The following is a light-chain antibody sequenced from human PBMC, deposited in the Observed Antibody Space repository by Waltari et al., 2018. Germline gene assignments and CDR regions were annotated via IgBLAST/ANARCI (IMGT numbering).Light chain of an antibody. CDR3: NSRDTSGNHVV. V-gene: IGLV3-19*01. J-gene: IGLJ2*01. Sequence: SSELNQDPAVSVALGQTVRITCQGDSRSSIYASWYQQKPGQAPVLVIYGKKNRPSGIPDRFSGSTSGNTASLTISGAHAEDEADYYCNSRDTSGNHVVFGGGTKLTVL. CDR1: SRSSIY. CDR2: GKK.